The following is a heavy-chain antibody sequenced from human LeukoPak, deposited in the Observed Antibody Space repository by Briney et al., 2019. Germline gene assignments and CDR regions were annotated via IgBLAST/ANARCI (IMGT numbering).Heavy chain of an antibody. Sequence: GGSLRLSXAASGFTFSSYWMSWVSQAPGKGLEWVANIKQDGSEKYYVDSVKGRFTISRDNAKNSLYLQMNSLRAEDTAVYYCARSRGTTSWYYYDSSGYYLGYWGQGTLVTVSS. CDR3: ARSRGTTSWYYYDSSGYYLGY. J-gene: IGHJ4*02. CDR2: IKQDGSEK. V-gene: IGHV3-7*01. CDR1: GFTFSSYW. D-gene: IGHD3-22*01.